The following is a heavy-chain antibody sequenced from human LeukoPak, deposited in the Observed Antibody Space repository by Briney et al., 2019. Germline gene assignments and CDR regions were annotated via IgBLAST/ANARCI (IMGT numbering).Heavy chain of an antibody. J-gene: IGHJ4*02. Sequence: PGGSLRLSXAPSGFTFDSFAMTWVRQAPGKGMEWVSEITGSGGSTYYADSVKGRFTISRDNSKNTLYLQMNSLRAEDTAIYYCARELFDFDYWGQGTLVTVSS. D-gene: IGHD3-10*01. CDR1: GFTFDSFA. V-gene: IGHV3-23*01. CDR3: ARELFDFDY. CDR2: ITGSGGST.